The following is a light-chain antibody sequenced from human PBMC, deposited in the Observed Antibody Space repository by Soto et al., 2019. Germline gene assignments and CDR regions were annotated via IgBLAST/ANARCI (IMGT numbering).Light chain of an antibody. J-gene: IGLJ2*01. CDR3: SSYAGSNNVV. Sequence: QSVLTQPPSASGSPGQSVTISCTGTSSDVGGYNYVSWYQQHPGKAPKLMIYEVSKRPSGVPDRFSGSKSGNTASLTVSGLQAEDEADYYCSSYAGSNNVVFGGGTQLPVL. CDR2: EVS. CDR1: SSDVGGYNY. V-gene: IGLV2-8*01.